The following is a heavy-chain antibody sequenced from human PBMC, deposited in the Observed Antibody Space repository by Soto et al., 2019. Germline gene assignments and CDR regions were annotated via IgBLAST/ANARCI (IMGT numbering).Heavy chain of an antibody. CDR2: ISGSGGGT. CDR1: GFTFSDYA. J-gene: IGHJ6*02. CDR3: AKDLRVEFEPRYYYYGMDV. D-gene: IGHD3-10*01. Sequence: EVQLLESGGGLVQPGGSLRLSCAASGFTFSDYAMTWVRQAPGKGLEWVSNISGSGGGTYYAVSVQGRFTISRDNSKNTLYLQMNSLGAEDTAVYYCAKDLRVEFEPRYYYYGMDVWGQGTTVTVSS. V-gene: IGHV3-23*01.